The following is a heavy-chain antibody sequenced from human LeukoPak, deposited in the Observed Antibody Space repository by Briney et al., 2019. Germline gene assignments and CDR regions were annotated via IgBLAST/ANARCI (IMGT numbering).Heavy chain of an antibody. Sequence: GVSLRLSCAASGFTFSDYYMSWIRQAPGKGLEWVSYISSSGSTIYYADSVKGRLTISRDNAKNSLYLQMNSLRAEDTAVYYCARELAYCGGDCYSGVFDPWGQGTLVTVSS. V-gene: IGHV3-11*04. D-gene: IGHD2-21*02. CDR2: ISSSGSTI. CDR3: ARELAYCGGDCYSGVFDP. J-gene: IGHJ5*02. CDR1: GFTFSDYY.